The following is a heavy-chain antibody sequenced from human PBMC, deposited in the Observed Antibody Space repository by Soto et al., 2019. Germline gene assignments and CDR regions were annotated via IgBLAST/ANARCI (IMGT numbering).Heavy chain of an antibody. CDR1: GFTFSSYG. V-gene: IGHV3-30*03. CDR2: ISYDGSNK. J-gene: IGHJ4*02. D-gene: IGHD1-26*01. Sequence: QVQLVESGGGVVQPGRSLRLSCAASGFTFSSYGMHWVRQAPGKGLEWVAVISYDGSNKYYEDSVKGRFTISRDYSKNTLYLQMNSLRAEDTAVYYCARSPYSVSYLAYFDYWGQGTLVTVSS. CDR3: ARSPYSVSYLAYFDY.